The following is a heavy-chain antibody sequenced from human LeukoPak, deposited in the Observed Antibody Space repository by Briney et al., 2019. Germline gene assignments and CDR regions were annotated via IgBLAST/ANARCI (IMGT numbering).Heavy chain of an antibody. Sequence: PGGSLRLSCGASGVTVSSNHMSWVRQAPGKGLEWVSVIYSGGSTYYADSVEGGFTISRDNSKNTLYLQMNSLRAEDTAVYYCASHSSSWYGFDHWGQGTLVTVSS. V-gene: IGHV3-53*01. D-gene: IGHD6-13*01. CDR2: IYSGGST. CDR1: GVTVSSNH. CDR3: ASHSSSWYGFDH. J-gene: IGHJ4*02.